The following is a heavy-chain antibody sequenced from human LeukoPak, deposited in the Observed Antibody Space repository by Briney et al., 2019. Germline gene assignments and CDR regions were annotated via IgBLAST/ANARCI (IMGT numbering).Heavy chain of an antibody. Sequence: PSQTLSLTCAVYGGSFSSHYWTWIRQPPRQGLEWIGEIHHTGRSTYNPSLTSRVTISTDSSKNQFSLSLGSVIAADTAVYFCARGENSGSYFSYFDSWAQGTPVTVSS. CDR3: ARGENSGSYFSYFDS. V-gene: IGHV4-34*01. CDR2: IHHTGRS. J-gene: IGHJ5*01. D-gene: IGHD3-10*01. CDR1: GGSFSSHY.